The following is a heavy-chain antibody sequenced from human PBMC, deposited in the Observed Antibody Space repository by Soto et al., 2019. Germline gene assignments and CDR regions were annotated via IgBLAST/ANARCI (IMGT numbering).Heavy chain of an antibody. D-gene: IGHD3-3*01. V-gene: IGHV4-61*01. Sequence: QLQLQESGPRLVKPSETLSLTCTVSGDSVSSDSYYWSWIRQPPGKELEWIGYVYHTGSTSYNPSLQSRVTMSINTSKNEFSLKLSSVTAADTAIYYCAREGGVLRISNWLDPWGQGIRVTVSS. CDR3: AREGGVLRISNWLDP. J-gene: IGHJ5*02. CDR1: GDSVSSDSYY. CDR2: VYHTGST.